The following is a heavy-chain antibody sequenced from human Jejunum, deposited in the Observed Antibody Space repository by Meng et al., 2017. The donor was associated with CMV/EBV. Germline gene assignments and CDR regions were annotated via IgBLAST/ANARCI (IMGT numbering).Heavy chain of an antibody. D-gene: IGHD3-3*01. CDR2: IRYDGSNK. V-gene: IGHV3-30*02. J-gene: IGHJ4*02. CDR1: RFAFSTSN. CDR3: AKDTSAYSPYYFDY. Sequence: SRFAFSTSNMNWVRQAPGKWLEWVSFIRYDGSNKYYADSVKGRFTISRDNSKNTLYLQMNSLRADDTAVYYCAKDTSAYSPYYFDYWGQGTLVTVS.